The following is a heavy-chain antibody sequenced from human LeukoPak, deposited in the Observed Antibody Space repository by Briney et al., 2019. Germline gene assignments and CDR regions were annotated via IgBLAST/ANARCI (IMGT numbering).Heavy chain of an antibody. CDR1: GGSISSYY. Sequence: SETLSLTCTVSGGSISSYYWSWIRQPPGKGLEWIGYIYDSGSTNYNPSLKSRVTISVDTSKNQFSLKLSSVTAAGTAVYYCARGLSNYSNDRLDYWGQGTLVTVSS. CDR2: IYDSGST. V-gene: IGHV4-59*08. D-gene: IGHD6-13*01. J-gene: IGHJ4*02. CDR3: ARGLSNYSNDRLDY.